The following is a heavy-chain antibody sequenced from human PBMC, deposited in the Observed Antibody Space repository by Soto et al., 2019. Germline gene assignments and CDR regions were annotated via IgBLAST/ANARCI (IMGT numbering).Heavy chain of an antibody. Sequence: QVQLVQSGAEEKKPGASVKVSCKASGYTFTSYAMHWVRQAPGQRLEWMGWINAGNGNKKYSQKFQGRVTITRDTSASTAYMALSSLRSEDTAVYYCARAGGGPTSNLDYWGQGTLVTVSS. CDR3: ARAGGGPTSNLDY. J-gene: IGHJ4*02. V-gene: IGHV1-3*05. CDR1: GYTFTSYA. D-gene: IGHD2-15*01. CDR2: INAGNGNK.